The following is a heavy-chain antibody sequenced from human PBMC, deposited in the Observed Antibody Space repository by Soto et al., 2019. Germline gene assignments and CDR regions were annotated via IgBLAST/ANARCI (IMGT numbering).Heavy chain of an antibody. D-gene: IGHD6-19*01. CDR1: GGSISISSYY. J-gene: IGHJ4*02. CDR2: IYYSGST. Sequence: SETLSLTCTVSGGSISISSYYWGWIRQPPGKGLEWIGSIYYSGSTYYNPSLKSRVTISVDTSKNQFSLKLSSVTAADTAVYYCARLRIAVAGFDYWGQGTLVTVSS. V-gene: IGHV4-39*01. CDR3: ARLRIAVAGFDY.